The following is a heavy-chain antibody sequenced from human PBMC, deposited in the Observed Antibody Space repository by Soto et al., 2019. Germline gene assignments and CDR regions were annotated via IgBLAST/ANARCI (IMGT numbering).Heavy chain of an antibody. CDR3: VRDGVFRRDVTQNYYYYGMDV. CDR1: GGSIISGDYY. D-gene: IGHD3-10*01. V-gene: IGHV4-30-4*01. Sequence: LSLTGTVSGGSIISGDYYCSWIRQPPGKGLEWIGYIYYSGSTYYNPSLKSRVTISVDTSKDQFSLKLSSVTAADTAVYYCVRDGVFRRDVTQNYYYYGMDVWGQGTTVTVSS. CDR2: IYYSGST. J-gene: IGHJ6*02.